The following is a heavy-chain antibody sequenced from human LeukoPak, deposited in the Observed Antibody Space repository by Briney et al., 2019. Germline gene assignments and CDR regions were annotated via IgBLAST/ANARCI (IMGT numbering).Heavy chain of an antibody. CDR3: ARLSDPAVVSPGDY. J-gene: IGHJ4*02. V-gene: IGHV5-51*01. CDR2: IYPGDSDT. Sequence: GESLKISCKGSGYSFTTYWIGWVRQMPGKGLEWMGIIYPGDSDTRYTPSFQGRVTISADKSISTAYLQWSSLKASDTAIYYCARLSDPAVVSPGDYWGQGALVTVSS. D-gene: IGHD4-23*01. CDR1: GYSFTTYW.